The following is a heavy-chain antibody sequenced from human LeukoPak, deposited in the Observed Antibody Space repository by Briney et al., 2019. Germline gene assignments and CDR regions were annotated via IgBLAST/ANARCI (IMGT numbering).Heavy chain of an antibody. D-gene: IGHD5-18*01. CDR3: ARYSAMVKNDAFDI. CDR1: GGSISSYY. V-gene: IGHV4-59*01. CDR2: IYYSGST. Sequence: SETLSLTCTVSGGSISSYYWSWIRQPPGKGLEWIGYIYYSGSTNYNPSLKSRVTISVDTSKNQFSLKLSSVTAADTAVYYCARYSAMVKNDAFDIWGQGTMVTASS. J-gene: IGHJ3*02.